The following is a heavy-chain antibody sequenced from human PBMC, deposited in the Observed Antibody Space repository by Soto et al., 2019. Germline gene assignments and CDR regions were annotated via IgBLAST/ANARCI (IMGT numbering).Heavy chain of an antibody. CDR2: IYYSGST. V-gene: IGHV4-59*01. J-gene: IGHJ3*02. CDR3: ARDSCSGGSCYAPFDAFDI. CDR1: GGSISSYY. D-gene: IGHD2-15*01. Sequence: QVQLQESGPGLVKPSETLSLTCTVSGGSISSYYWSWIRQPPGKGLEWIGYIYYSGSTNYNPSLKSRVTISVYTSKNQFSLKLSSVTAADTAVYYCARDSCSGGSCYAPFDAFDIWGQGTIVTVSS.